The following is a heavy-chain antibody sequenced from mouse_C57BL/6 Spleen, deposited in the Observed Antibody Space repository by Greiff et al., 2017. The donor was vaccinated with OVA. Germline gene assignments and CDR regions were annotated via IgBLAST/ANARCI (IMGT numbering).Heavy chain of an antibody. Sequence: EVKLVESGGGLVQPGGSMKLSCVASGFTFSNYWMNWVRQSPEKGLEWVAQIRLKSDNYATHYAESVKGRFTISRDDSKSSVYLQMNNLRAEDTGIYYCTGRELRRGYYYAMDYWGQGTSVTVSS. CDR2: IRLKSDNYAT. CDR3: TGRELRRGYYYAMDY. D-gene: IGHD1-1*01. CDR1: GFTFSNYW. V-gene: IGHV6-3*01. J-gene: IGHJ4*01.